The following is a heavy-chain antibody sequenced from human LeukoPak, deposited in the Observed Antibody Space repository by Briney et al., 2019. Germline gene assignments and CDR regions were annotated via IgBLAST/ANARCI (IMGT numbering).Heavy chain of an antibody. CDR2: IYYSGST. J-gene: IGHJ5*02. V-gene: IGHV4-59*08. CDR1: GGSISSYY. Sequence: SETLSLTCNVSGGSISSYYWSWIRQPPGKGLEWIGYIYYSGSTNYNPSLKSRVTISVDTSKNQFSLKLSSVTAADTAVYCCARREVAGTFDPWGQGTLVTVSS. CDR3: ARREVAGTFDP. D-gene: IGHD6-19*01.